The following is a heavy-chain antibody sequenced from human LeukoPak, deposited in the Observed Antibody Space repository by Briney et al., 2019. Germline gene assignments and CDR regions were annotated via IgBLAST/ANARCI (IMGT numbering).Heavy chain of an antibody. Sequence: GGSLRLSCAASGFTFSNFGMHWVRQAPGKGLEWVAVISYDGSNKYYADSVKGRFTISRDNSKNTLYLQMNSLRAEDTAVYYCARAYYYDSSGYHYWGQGTLVTVSS. V-gene: IGHV3-30*19. CDR3: ARAYYYDSSGYHY. CDR2: ISYDGSNK. J-gene: IGHJ4*02. D-gene: IGHD3-22*01. CDR1: GFTFSNFG.